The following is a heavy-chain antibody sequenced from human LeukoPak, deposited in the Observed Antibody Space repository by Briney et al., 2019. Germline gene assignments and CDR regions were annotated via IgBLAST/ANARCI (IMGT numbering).Heavy chain of an antibody. J-gene: IGHJ6*03. CDR3: ARVLRYCSGGNCYSGGLGYMDV. D-gene: IGHD2-15*01. CDR2: ISRSGSTK. CDR1: GFTFSDYN. V-gene: IGHV3-11*01. Sequence: TPGGSLRLSCAASGFTFSDYNMRWIRQAPGKGLEWVSSISRSGSTKYYADSVKGRFTISRDNAKNSLFLQMNSLRAEDTAVYYCARVLRYCSGGNCYSGGLGYMDVWGKGTTVTISS.